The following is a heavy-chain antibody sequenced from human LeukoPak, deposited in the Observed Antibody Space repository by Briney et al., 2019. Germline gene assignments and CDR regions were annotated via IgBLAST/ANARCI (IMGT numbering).Heavy chain of an antibody. Sequence: ASVTVSFTSSGYTFTVYYMHWVRLAHGQGLEWMGWINPNSGGTNYAQKFQGRVTMTRDTSISTAYMELSRLRSDDTAVYYCARVRGAAAAKTPYDYWGQGTLVSVSS. J-gene: IGHJ4*02. V-gene: IGHV1-2*02. CDR1: GYTFTVYY. CDR3: ARVRGAAAAKTPYDY. D-gene: IGHD6-13*01. CDR2: INPNSGGT.